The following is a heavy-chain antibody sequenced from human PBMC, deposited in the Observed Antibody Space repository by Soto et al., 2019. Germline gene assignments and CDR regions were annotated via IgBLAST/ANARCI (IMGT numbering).Heavy chain of an antibody. Sequence: QVQLVQSGAEVKKPGASVKVSCKASGDTFISYGISWVRQAPGQGPEWMGWISAYNGNTNYAQSLQGRATMTIDTSTSTAYMELRSLRSDDTAVYYCARRVITGTLARGHFDYWGQGTLVTVSS. CDR3: ARRVITGTLARGHFDY. D-gene: IGHD1-1*01. V-gene: IGHV1-18*01. CDR1: GDTFISYG. CDR2: ISAYNGNT. J-gene: IGHJ4*02.